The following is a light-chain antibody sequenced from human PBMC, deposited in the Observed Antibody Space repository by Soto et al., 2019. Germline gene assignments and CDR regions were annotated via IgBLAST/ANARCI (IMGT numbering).Light chain of an antibody. CDR1: QSISSW. CDR2: DAS. V-gene: IGKV1-5*01. Sequence: QMTQSPSALAQSLLHVVTITCGASQSISSWLAWYQQKPGKAPKLLIYDASSLESGVPSRFSGSGSGTDFTLNISSLQPEDFTTYYCQQSYSSPITVGQGPRLEL. J-gene: IGKJ5*01. CDR3: QQSYSSPIT.